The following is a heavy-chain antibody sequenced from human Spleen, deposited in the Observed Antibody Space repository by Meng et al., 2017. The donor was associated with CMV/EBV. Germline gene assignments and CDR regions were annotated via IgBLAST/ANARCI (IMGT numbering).Heavy chain of an antibody. D-gene: IGHD6-13*01. CDR3: AGLIAVAGT. J-gene: IGHJ4*02. Sequence: GGSLRLSCVGSGFSVSSNYMSWVRQAPGKGLEWVSVIYNDDSTHYADSVKGRFTISRDNSKNTLCLQMNSLRPEDTAVYYCAGLIAVAGTWGQGTLVTVPQ. V-gene: IGHV3-66*02. CDR2: IYNDDST. CDR1: GFSVSSNY.